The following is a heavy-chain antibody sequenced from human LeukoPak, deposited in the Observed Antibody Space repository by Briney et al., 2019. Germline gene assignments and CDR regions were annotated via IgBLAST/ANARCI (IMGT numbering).Heavy chain of an antibody. J-gene: IGHJ4*02. CDR2: INWNGGST. D-gene: IGHD2-2*01. CDR3: ARVSGYCSSTSCYFDY. CDR1: GFTFGGYG. Sequence: GGSLRLSCAASGFTFGGYGMSWVRQAPGKGLEWVSGINWNGGSTGYADSVKGRFTISRDNAKNSLYLQMNSLRAEDTALYHCARVSGYCSSTSCYFDYWGQGTLVTVSS. V-gene: IGHV3-20*01.